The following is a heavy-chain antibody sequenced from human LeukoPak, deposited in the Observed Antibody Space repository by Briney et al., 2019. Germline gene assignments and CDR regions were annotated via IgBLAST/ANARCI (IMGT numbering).Heavy chain of an antibody. V-gene: IGHV4-39*07. CDR1: GGSISSSSYY. CDR3: ARVIAGVPTFYYYMDV. Sequence: SETLSLTCTVSGGSISSSSYYWGWIRQPPGKGLEWIGSIYYSGSTYYNPSLKSRVTISVDTSKNQFSLKLSSVTAADTAVYYCARVIAGVPTFYYYMDVWGKGTTVTVSS. D-gene: IGHD6-13*01. J-gene: IGHJ6*03. CDR2: IYYSGST.